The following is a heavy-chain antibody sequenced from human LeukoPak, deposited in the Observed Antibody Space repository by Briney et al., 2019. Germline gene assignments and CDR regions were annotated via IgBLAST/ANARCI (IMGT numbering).Heavy chain of an antibody. CDR1: GYTFTGYY. Sequence: ASVKVSCKASGYTFTGYYMHWVRQAPGQGLEWMGIINPSGGSTSYAQKFQGRVTMTRDTSTSTVYMELSSLRSEDTAVYYCARSYNWNTDFDYWGQGTLVTVSS. CDR3: ARSYNWNTDFDY. V-gene: IGHV1-46*01. D-gene: IGHD1/OR15-1a*01. J-gene: IGHJ4*02. CDR2: INPSGGST.